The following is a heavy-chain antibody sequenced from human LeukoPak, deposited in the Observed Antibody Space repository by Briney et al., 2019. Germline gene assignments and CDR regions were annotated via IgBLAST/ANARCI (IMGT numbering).Heavy chain of an antibody. J-gene: IGHJ4*02. Sequence: PGGSLRLSCAAPGFTLSTYEINWVPQAPGKGLEWVSYISSSGTTIYYADSVKGRFTISRDNAKNSLYLQMNSLRAEDTAVYYCVGRFLEWSDDWGQGTLVTVSS. CDR2: ISSSGTTI. D-gene: IGHD3-3*01. CDR3: VGRFLEWSDD. CDR1: GFTLSTYE. V-gene: IGHV3-48*03.